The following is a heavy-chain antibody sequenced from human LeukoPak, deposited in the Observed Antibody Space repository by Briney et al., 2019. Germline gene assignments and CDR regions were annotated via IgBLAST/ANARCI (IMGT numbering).Heavy chain of an antibody. CDR2: ISGSGSGGT. Sequence: GGSLRLSCAAPGFTFSSSAMSWVRQAPGKGLEWVSSISGSGSGGTYYADSVKGRFTISRDDSKNTLYLQMNSLIAEDTAVYYCAKSGYNRFDYWGQGTRVTVSS. V-gene: IGHV3-23*01. CDR3: AKSGYNRFDY. J-gene: IGHJ4*02. D-gene: IGHD5-24*01. CDR1: GFTFSSSA.